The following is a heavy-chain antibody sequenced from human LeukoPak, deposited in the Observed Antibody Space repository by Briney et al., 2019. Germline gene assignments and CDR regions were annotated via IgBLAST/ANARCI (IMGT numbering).Heavy chain of an antibody. CDR1: GYTFTGYY. CDR3: AAAQRTTHYSTLDY. Sequence: ASVKVSCKASGYTFTGYYMQWVRQARGQRLEWIGWIVVGSGNTNYAQKFQERVTITRDMSTSTAYMELSSLRSEDTAVYYCAAAQRTTHYSTLDYWGQGTLVTVSS. V-gene: IGHV1-58*02. D-gene: IGHD4-11*01. CDR2: IVVGSGNT. J-gene: IGHJ4*02.